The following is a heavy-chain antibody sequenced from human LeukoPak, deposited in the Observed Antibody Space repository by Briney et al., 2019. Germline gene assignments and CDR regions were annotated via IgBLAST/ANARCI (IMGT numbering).Heavy chain of an antibody. J-gene: IGHJ4*02. CDR3: AKDRGGILRFLEWLLFLDY. Sequence: GGSLRLSCAASGFSFRDYGMHWVRQAPGKGLEWVSAISGSGGSTYYADSVKGRFTISRDNSKNTLYLQMNSLRAEDTAVYYCAKDRGGILRFLEWLLFLDYWGQGTLVTVSS. CDR1: GFSFRDYG. V-gene: IGHV3-23*01. D-gene: IGHD3-3*01. CDR2: ISGSGGST.